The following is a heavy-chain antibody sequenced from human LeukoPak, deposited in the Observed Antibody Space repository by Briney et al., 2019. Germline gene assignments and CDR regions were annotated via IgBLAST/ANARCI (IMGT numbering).Heavy chain of an antibody. Sequence: ASVKVSCKASGYTFTSYGISWVRQAPGQGLEWMGWISAYNGNTNYAQKFQGRVTITADESTSTAYMELSSLRSEDTAVYYCARAYRPDSSGYYVYWGQGTLVTVSS. J-gene: IGHJ4*02. CDR3: ARAYRPDSSGYYVY. CDR2: ISAYNGNT. D-gene: IGHD3-22*01. CDR1: GYTFTSYG. V-gene: IGHV1-18*01.